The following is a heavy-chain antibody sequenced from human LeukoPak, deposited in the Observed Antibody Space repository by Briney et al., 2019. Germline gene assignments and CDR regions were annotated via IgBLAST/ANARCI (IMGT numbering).Heavy chain of an antibody. CDR2: IYTSGST. CDR1: GDSISSGSYY. D-gene: IGHD3-22*01. CDR3: ARVRYDSSGYRAFDI. V-gene: IGHV4-61*02. J-gene: IGHJ3*02. Sequence: PSQTLSLTCTVSGDSISSGSYYWSWIRQPAGKGLEWIGLIYTSGSTNYNPSLKSRVTISVDTSTNQFSLKLSSVTAADTAVYYCARVRYDSSGYRAFDIWGQGTMVTVSS.